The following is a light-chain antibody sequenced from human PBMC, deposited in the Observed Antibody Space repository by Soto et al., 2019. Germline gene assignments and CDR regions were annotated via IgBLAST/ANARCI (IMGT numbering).Light chain of an antibody. J-gene: IGLJ1*01. V-gene: IGLV2-14*03. Sequence: QAVVTQPASVSGSPGQSITISCTGTSSDVGGYNYVSWYQHHPGKAPKLMIYDVSNRPSGVSNRFSGSKSGDTASLTISGLQAEDETDYYCSSYTSSSTEVFGTGTKVTV. CDR3: SSYTSSSTEV. CDR1: SSDVGGYNY. CDR2: DVS.